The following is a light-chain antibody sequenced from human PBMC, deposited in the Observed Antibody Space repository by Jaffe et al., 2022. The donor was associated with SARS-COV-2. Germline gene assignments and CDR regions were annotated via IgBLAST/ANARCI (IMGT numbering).Light chain of an antibody. V-gene: IGKV1-33*01. Sequence: DIQMTQSPSSLSASVGDRVTITCQASQDISNYLNWYQQKPGKAPKLLIYDASNLETGVPSRFSGSGSGTDFTFTISSLQPEDIATYYCQRSGAFGPGTKVHIK. CDR3: QRSGA. CDR2: DAS. J-gene: IGKJ3*01. CDR1: QDISNY.